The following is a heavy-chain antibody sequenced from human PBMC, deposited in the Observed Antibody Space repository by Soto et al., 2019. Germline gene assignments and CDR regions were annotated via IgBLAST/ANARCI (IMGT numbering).Heavy chain of an antibody. J-gene: IGHJ6*02. V-gene: IGHV5-51*01. CDR2: IYPGDSDT. CDR1: GYSFTSYW. CDR3: ARRRSDYYYYYGMDV. Sequence: GESLKISCKGSGYSFTSYWIGWVRQMPGKGLEWMGIIYPGDSDTRYSPSFQGQVTISADKSISTAYLQWSSLKASDTAMYYCARRRSDYYYYYGMDVWGQGTTLTVSS.